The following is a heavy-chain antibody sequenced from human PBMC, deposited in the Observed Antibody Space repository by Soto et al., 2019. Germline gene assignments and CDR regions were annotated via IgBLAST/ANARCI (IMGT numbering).Heavy chain of an antibody. Sequence: PSETLSLTCAVSGCSISSSSYYLGWIRQPPGKGLEWIGSIYYTGNTYYTPSLQSRVAISVDTSKNQFSLKLNSVTAADTAVYYCARRTVNIRTFYSGLKTHCFDYWGQGALVTVSS. D-gene: IGHD6-19*01. CDR2: IYYTGNT. CDR1: GCSISSSSYY. J-gene: IGHJ4*02. CDR3: ARRTVNIRTFYSGLKTHCFDY. V-gene: IGHV4-39*01.